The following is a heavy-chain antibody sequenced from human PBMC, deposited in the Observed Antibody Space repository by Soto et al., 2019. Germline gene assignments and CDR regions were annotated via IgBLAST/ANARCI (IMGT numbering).Heavy chain of an antibody. D-gene: IGHD1-7*01. V-gene: IGHV4-34*01. CDR1: GGSFSGYY. CDR2: INHSGST. CDR3: ASRDPGTSVDY. J-gene: IGHJ4*02. Sequence: SETLSLTCAVYGGSFSGYYWSWIRQPPGKGLEWIGEINHSGSTNYNPSLKSRVTISVDTSKNQFSLKLSSLTAADTAVYYCASRDPGTSVDYWGQGTLVTVSS.